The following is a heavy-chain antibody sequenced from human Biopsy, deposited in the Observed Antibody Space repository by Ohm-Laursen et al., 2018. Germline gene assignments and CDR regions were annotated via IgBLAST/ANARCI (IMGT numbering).Heavy chain of an antibody. D-gene: IGHD1-7*01. CDR1: GGLNSNYY. J-gene: IGHJ4*02. CDR2: LYTSGDT. CDR3: ATGPKRLTGTSYFES. V-gene: IGHV4-4*07. Sequence: SDTLSLTCGVSGGLNSNYYWNWVRQSAGKGLEWIGRLYTSGDTNYNPSLKSRVSVSEDTSRRQFSLRLTSVTAADTAVYYCATGPKRLTGTSYFESWGRGILVTVSS.